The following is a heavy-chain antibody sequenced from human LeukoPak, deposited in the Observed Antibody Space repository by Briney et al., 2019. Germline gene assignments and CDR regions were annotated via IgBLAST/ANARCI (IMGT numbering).Heavy chain of an antibody. Sequence: GESLKISCESSGYSFIHYWIGWVRQTSGKGLEWVGIINPSNSETGYTPSFQGQVTISADKSIGTAYLQWSGLRASDTAIYYCARLDSGGYYFVPYWGQGTLVTVSS. CDR1: GYSFIHYW. CDR3: ARLDSGGYYFVPY. CDR2: INPSNSET. D-gene: IGHD3-22*01. V-gene: IGHV5-51*01. J-gene: IGHJ4*02.